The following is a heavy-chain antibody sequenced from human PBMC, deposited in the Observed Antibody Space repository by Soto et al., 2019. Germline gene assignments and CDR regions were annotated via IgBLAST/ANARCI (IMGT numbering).Heavy chain of an antibody. V-gene: IGHV4-34*01. J-gene: IGHJ4*02. D-gene: IGHD2-15*01. CDR1: GGSFSGYY. Sequence: PSETLSLTCAVYGGSFSGYYWSWIRQPPGKGLEWIGEINHSGSTNYNPSLKSRVTISVDTSKNQFSLKLSSVTAADTAVYYCARVQYCSGGSCYPFDYWGQGTLVTV. CDR2: INHSGST. CDR3: ARVQYCSGGSCYPFDY.